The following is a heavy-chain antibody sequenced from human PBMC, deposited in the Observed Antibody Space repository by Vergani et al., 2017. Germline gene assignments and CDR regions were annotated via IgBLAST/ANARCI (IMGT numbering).Heavy chain of an antibody. V-gene: IGHV3-23*01. D-gene: IGHD3-10*01. J-gene: IGHJ4*02. CDR1: GFTFFNFA. CDR2: ISMSGDIS. Sequence: EVQLLESGGALVQPGGSLRLSCAASGFTFFNFAMGWVRQAPGKGLEWVSSISMSGDISYYADSVKGRFTISRDNSKNTLYLQMDSLRAEDTAVYYCAKGPWFGDPPSDYWGQGTLVTVSS. CDR3: AKGPWFGDPPSDY.